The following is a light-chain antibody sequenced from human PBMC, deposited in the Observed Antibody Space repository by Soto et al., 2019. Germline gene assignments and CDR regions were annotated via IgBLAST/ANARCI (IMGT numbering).Light chain of an antibody. CDR3: QQRSNWQIT. CDR1: QSVSSY. J-gene: IGKJ5*01. CDR2: DAS. V-gene: IGKV3-11*01. Sequence: EIVLTQSPATLSLSPEERATLSCRASQSVSSYLAWYQQKPGQAPRLLIYDASNRATGIPARFSGSGSGTDFTLTISSLEPEDFAVYYCQQRSNWQITFGQGTRLEI.